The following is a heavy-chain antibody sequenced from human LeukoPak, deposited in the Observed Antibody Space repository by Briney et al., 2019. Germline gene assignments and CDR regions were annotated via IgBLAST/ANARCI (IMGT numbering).Heavy chain of an antibody. CDR3: ARRAYGSGSFNRYHFDY. CDR1: DYSISSGYY. J-gene: IGHJ4*02. Sequence: SETLSLTCAVSDYSISSGYYWGWIRQPPGKGLEWIGYIYYSGSTNYNPSLKSRVTISVDTSSNQFSLKLNSVTAADTAVYYCARRAYGSGSFNRYHFDYWGQGTLVAVSS. V-gene: IGHV4-38-2*01. CDR2: IYYSGST. D-gene: IGHD3-10*01.